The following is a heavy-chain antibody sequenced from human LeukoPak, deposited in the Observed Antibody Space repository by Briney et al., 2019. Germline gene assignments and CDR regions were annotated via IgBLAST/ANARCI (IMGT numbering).Heavy chain of an antibody. CDR2: IYYSGST. Sequence: SETLSLTYTVSGGSISSYYWSWIRQPPGKGLEWIGYIYYSGSTNYNPSLKSRVTISVDTSKNQFSLKLSSVTAADTAVYYCARAPSSGWYYFDYWGQGTLVTVSS. V-gene: IGHV4-59*01. CDR3: ARAPSSGWYYFDY. D-gene: IGHD6-19*01. J-gene: IGHJ4*02. CDR1: GGSISSYY.